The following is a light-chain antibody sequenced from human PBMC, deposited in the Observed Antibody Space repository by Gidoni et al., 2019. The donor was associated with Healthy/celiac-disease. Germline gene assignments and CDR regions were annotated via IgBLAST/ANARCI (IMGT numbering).Light chain of an antibody. CDR1: QSVSSSY. CDR2: GAS. Sequence: EIVLTQSPGTLSLSPGERATLSCRASQSVSSSYLAWYQQKPGQAPRLLIYGASSRATGSPDRFSGSGSGTDFTLTISRLEPEDCAVYYCQQYGSSPRTFGPGTKVDIK. CDR3: QQYGSSPRT. J-gene: IGKJ3*01. V-gene: IGKV3-20*01.